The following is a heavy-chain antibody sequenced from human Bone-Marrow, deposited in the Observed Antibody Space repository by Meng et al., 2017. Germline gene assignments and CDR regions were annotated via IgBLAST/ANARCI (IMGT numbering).Heavy chain of an antibody. V-gene: IGHV4-38-2*02. Sequence: SETLSLTCAVSGYSISSGYYWGWIRQHPGKGLEGSGSIYHSGSTNYNPSLKSRGTISVDTSKNQFSLKLSSVTAADTAVDYCARDSDVLRFMEFHDACDIWGQGTMVTVSS. CDR3: ARDSDVLRFMEFHDACDI. D-gene: IGHD3-3*01. CDR2: IYHSGST. J-gene: IGHJ3*02. CDR1: GYSISSGYY.